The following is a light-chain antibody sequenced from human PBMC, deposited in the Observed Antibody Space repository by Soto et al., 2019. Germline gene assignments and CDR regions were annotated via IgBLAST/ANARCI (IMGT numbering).Light chain of an antibody. CDR3: SSYTTSSSYV. CDR2: EVS. J-gene: IGLJ1*01. CDR1: SSDVGGYDY. V-gene: IGLV2-14*01. Sequence: QSALTQPASVSGSPGQWITMSCTGTSSDVGGYDYVSWYQQHPGEVPKLIIFEVSSRPAWISNRFSASKSGNTASLTISGLQAEDEADYYCSSYTTSSSYVFGTGTKLTVL.